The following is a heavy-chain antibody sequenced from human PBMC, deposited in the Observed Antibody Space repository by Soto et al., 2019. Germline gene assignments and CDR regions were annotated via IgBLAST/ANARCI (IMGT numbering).Heavy chain of an antibody. V-gene: IGHV4-39*01. Sequence: PSETLSLTCTVSGDSISNNTNYWGGIRQPPGKGLEWMVSIYSSGSTYYNPSLKNRVTISVVTSKSQFSLKLSSVTAADTAVYFCATRDTVTTYYFDNWGRGTLVTVSS. CDR1: GDSISNNTNY. D-gene: IGHD4-17*01. CDR2: IYSSGST. J-gene: IGHJ4*02. CDR3: ATRDTVTTYYFDN.